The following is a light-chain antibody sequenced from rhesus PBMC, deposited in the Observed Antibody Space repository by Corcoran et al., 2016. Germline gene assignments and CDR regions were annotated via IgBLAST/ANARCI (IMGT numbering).Light chain of an antibody. Sequence: DIQMTQSPSSLSASVGDPVTITCRASRGISNYLAWYQQKPGKAPKPLIYYASNLESGVPSRFIGSGAETDFTLTISSLQPKDSAIYNCQQHNSSRTFGQGTKVEIK. CDR2: YAS. J-gene: IGKJ1*01. V-gene: IGKV1S14*01. CDR1: RGISNY. CDR3: QQHNSSRT.